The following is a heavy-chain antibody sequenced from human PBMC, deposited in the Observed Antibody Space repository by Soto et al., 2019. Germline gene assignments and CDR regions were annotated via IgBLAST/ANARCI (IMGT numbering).Heavy chain of an antibody. V-gene: IGHV5-51*01. J-gene: IGHJ6*02. CDR3: ARHVASKYSSSPPYYYYGMDV. D-gene: IGHD6-6*01. Sequence: GESLKISCKGSGYSFTNYWIGWVRQMPGKGLEWMGIIYPGDFDTRYSPSFQGQVTISADKSISTADLQWSSLKASDTAMYYCARHVASKYSSSPPYYYYGMDVWGQGTTVTVSS. CDR2: IYPGDFDT. CDR1: GYSFTNYW.